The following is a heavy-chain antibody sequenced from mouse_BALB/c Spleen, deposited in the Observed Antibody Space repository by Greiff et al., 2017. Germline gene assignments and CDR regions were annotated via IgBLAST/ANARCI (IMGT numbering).Heavy chain of an antibody. J-gene: IGHJ2*01. CDR1: GYTFTDYW. CDR2: IDTSDSYT. D-gene: IGHD2-10*02. V-gene: IGHV1-69*01. Sequence: QVQLQQPGAELVMPGASVKMSCKASGYTFTDYWMHWVKQRPGQGLEWIGAIDTSDSYTSYNQKFKGKATLTVDESSSTAYMQLSSLTSEDSAVYYCARSRYGNYAVDYWGQGTTLTGSS. CDR3: ARSRYGNYAVDY.